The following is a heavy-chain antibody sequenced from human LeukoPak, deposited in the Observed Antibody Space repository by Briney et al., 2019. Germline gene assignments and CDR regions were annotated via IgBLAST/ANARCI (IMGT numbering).Heavy chain of an antibody. CDR3: ARGYYDYVWGSYRPGSFDY. CDR2: IKQDGSEK. Sequence: PGGSLRLSCAASGFTFSSYWMSWVRQAPGKGLEWVANIKQDGSEKYYVDPVKGRFTISRDNAKNSLYLQMNSLRAEDTAVYYCARGYYDYVWGSYRPGSFDYWGQGTLVTVSS. CDR1: GFTFSSYW. J-gene: IGHJ4*02. D-gene: IGHD3-16*02. V-gene: IGHV3-7*04.